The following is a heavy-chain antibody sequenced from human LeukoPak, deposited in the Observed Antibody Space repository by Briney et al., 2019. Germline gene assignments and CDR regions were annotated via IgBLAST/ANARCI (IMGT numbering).Heavy chain of an antibody. CDR3: AKDPGRIGGSGYSDS. CDR1: GFTFGSFS. Sequence: GGSLRLSCAASGFTFGSFSMTWVRQAPGKGLEWVSTISSSGSGTYIYYADSVKGRFTISRDNAKNSLYLQMNSLRAEDTAVYYCAKDPGRIGGSGYSDSLGQGTLVTVSS. D-gene: IGHD2-15*01. CDR2: ISSSGSGTYI. V-gene: IGHV3-21*01. J-gene: IGHJ5*01.